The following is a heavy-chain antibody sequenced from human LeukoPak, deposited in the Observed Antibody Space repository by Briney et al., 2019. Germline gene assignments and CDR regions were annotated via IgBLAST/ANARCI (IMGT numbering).Heavy chain of an antibody. CDR2: IYYSGST. D-gene: IGHD3-9*01. Sequence: PSETLSLTCTVSGGSISSSSSYWSWIRQPPGKGLEWIGYIYYSGSTKYNPSLKSRVTISVDTSKKQFSLKLSSVTAADTAVYYCARSKDILTGYCFDYWGQGTLVTVSS. J-gene: IGHJ4*02. V-gene: IGHV4-61*01. CDR1: GGSISSSSSY. CDR3: ARSKDILTGYCFDY.